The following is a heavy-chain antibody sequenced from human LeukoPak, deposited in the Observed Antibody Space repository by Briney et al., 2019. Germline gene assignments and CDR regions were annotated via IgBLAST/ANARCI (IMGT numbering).Heavy chain of an antibody. Sequence: GGSLRLSCGISGFIVSNYDMSWGRQAPGKGLEWVSVMSTGGSTYFADSVKGRFAISRQNAKNTLYLQMNSLRAEDMAVYYCARRYSSLSEDYYYGLDVWGQGTTVIVSS. CDR2: MSTGGST. J-gene: IGHJ6*02. V-gene: IGHV3-53*04. CDR3: ARRYSSLSEDYYYGLDV. CDR1: GFIVSNYD. D-gene: IGHD6-6*01.